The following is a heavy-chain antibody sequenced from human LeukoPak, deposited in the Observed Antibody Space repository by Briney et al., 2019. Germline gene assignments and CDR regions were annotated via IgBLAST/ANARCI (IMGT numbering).Heavy chain of an antibody. CDR2: ISAYNGNT. CDR1: GYTFTSYG. V-gene: IGHV1-18*01. CDR3: ARGITMVRGVITLDY. D-gene: IGHD3-10*01. J-gene: IGHJ4*02. Sequence: VASVKVSCKVSGYTFTSYGISWVRQAPGQGLEWMGWISAYNGNTNYAQKLQGRVTMTTDTSTSTAYMELRSLRSDDTAVYYCARGITMVRGVITLDYWGQGTLVTVSS.